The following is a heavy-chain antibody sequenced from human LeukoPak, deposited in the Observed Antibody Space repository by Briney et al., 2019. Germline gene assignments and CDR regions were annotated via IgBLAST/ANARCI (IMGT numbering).Heavy chain of an antibody. CDR3: ARDSLIAAAARDGYWYFDL. V-gene: IGHV3-21*01. Sequence: PGGSLRLSCAASGFTFSSYSMNWVRQAPGKGLEWVSSISSSSSYIYYADSVKGRFTISRDNAKNSLYLQMNSLRAEDTAVYYCARDSLIAAAARDGYWYFDLWGRGTLVTVSS. D-gene: IGHD6-13*01. CDR1: GFTFSSYS. CDR2: ISSSSSYI. J-gene: IGHJ2*01.